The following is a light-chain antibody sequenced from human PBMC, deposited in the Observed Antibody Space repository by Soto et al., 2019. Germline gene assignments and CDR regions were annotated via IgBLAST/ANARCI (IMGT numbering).Light chain of an antibody. J-gene: IGKJ2*01. Sequence: LSASVGDRVAISCRASQDIRNTLAWYQQKPGEAPKLLIFAASNLQSGVPSRFSGSGSVTDFTLAITGLQPEDFATYYCQQHNDYTPVTFGQGTKVDIK. CDR3: QQHNDYTPVT. CDR1: QDIRNT. V-gene: IGKV1-6*01. CDR2: AAS.